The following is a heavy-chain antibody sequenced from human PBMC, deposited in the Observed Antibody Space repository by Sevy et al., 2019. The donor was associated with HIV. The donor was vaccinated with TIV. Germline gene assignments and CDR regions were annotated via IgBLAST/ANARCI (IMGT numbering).Heavy chain of an antibody. V-gene: IGHV3-48*02. CDR3: ARGFMGADYYYGMDV. CDR2: ISSSSTTI. D-gene: IGHD3-3*01. CDR1: RLTFSSSS. J-gene: IGHJ6*02. Sequence: GGSLRRSCAASRLTFSSSSVNWVRQAPGKGLEWVSYISSSSTTIYYADSVKGRFTISRDNAKNSLYLQMNSLRDEDTAVYYCARGFMGADYYYGMDVWGQGTTVTVSS.